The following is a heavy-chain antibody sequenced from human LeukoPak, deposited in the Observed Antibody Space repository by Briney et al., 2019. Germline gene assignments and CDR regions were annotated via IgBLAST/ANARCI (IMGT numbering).Heavy chain of an antibody. CDR1: GFTFSSYW. J-gene: IGHJ6*04. D-gene: IGHD3-10*02. CDR3: AELGITMIGGV. Sequence: GGSLRLSCAASGFTFSSYWMSWVRQAPGKGLEWVANIKQDGSEKYYVESVKGRFTISRDNAKDSLYLQMNSLRAEDTAVYYCAELGITMIGGVWGKGTTVTISS. CDR2: IKQDGSEK. V-gene: IGHV3-7*01.